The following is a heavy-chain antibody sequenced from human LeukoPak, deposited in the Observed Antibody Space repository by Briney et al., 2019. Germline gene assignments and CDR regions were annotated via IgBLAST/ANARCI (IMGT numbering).Heavy chain of an antibody. D-gene: IGHD3-3*01. CDR1: GGSIRGSSYY. Sequence: SETLPLTCTVSGGSIRGSSYYLGWIRQPPGKGLEWIGGFYYSGTTYYNPSLESRVTISVDTSKNQFSLKLSSVTAADTAVYYCAFWSGYYSGSGEYNWGQGTLVTVSS. CDR2: FYYSGTT. CDR3: AFWSGYYSGSGEYN. V-gene: IGHV4-39*07. J-gene: IGHJ4*02.